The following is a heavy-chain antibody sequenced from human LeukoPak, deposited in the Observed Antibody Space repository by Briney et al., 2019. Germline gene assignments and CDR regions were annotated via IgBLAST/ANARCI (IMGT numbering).Heavy chain of an antibody. D-gene: IGHD3-16*01. CDR3: VRGGTYHRC. CDR1: GFIFRSYN. CDR2: ISSSGGST. V-gene: IGHV3-21*04. Sequence: GSLRLSCAASGFIFRSYNMKWIRQAPGKGLEWVSYISSSGGSTYYADSVKGRFTISRDNAKNSLYLQMNSLRAEDTAVYYCVRGGTYHRCWGQGTLVTVSS. J-gene: IGHJ4*02.